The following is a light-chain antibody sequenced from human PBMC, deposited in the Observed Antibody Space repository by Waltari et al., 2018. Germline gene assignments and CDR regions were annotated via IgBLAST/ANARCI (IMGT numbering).Light chain of an antibody. J-gene: IGKJ3*01. V-gene: IGKV2-28*01. CDR1: QSLLHSGGYNY. Sequence: EIVMTQSPLSLPVTPGEPASISCRSSQSLLHSGGYNYLNWYLQKPGQSPRLLIYLGSNRASGVPDGLSGSGSGTEFTLLISSVLAEDIGVYYCMQGVLTPPTFGPGTRVEIK. CDR3: MQGVLTPPT. CDR2: LGS.